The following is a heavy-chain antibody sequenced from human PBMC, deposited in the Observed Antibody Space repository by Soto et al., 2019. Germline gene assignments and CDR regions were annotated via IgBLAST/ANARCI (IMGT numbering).Heavy chain of an antibody. CDR3: ARHFEVYGDYGGQFAY. D-gene: IGHD4-17*01. CDR2: IYYSGST. V-gene: IGHV4-39*01. CDR1: GGSISSSSYY. J-gene: IGHJ4*02. Sequence: PSETLSLTCTVSGGSISSSSYYWGWIRQPPGKGLEWIGSIYYSGSTYYTPSLKSRVTISVDTSKNQFSLKLSSVTAADTAVYYCARHFEVYGDYGGQFAYCAQGTLVIVSS.